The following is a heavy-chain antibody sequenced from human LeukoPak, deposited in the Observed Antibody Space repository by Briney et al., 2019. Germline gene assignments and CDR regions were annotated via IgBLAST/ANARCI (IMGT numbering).Heavy chain of an antibody. CDR2: IHYSGST. D-gene: IGHD6-19*01. V-gene: IGHV4-39*01. Sequence: ASETLSLTCTVSGGSISSSTYYWGWIRQPPGKGLEWIGSIHYSGSTYYNPSLKSRVTISVDTSRNQFSLKLSSVTAADTAVYYCARRGIALTSSWNWYFDLWGRGTLVTVSS. CDR1: GGSISSSTYY. J-gene: IGHJ2*01. CDR3: ARRGIALTSSWNWYFDL.